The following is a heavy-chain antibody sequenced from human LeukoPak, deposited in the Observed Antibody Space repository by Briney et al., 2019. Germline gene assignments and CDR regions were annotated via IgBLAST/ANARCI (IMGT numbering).Heavy chain of an antibody. CDR1: GGSISSSSYY. D-gene: IGHD6-19*01. V-gene: IGHV4-39*07. CDR3: ARGRGYSSGWYQY. Sequence: SETLSLTCTVSGGSISSSSYYWGWIRQPPGKGLEWIGEINHSGSTNYNPSLKSRVTISVDTSKNQFSLKLSSVTAADTAVYYCARGRGYSSGWYQYWGQGTLVTVSS. CDR2: INHSGST. J-gene: IGHJ4*02.